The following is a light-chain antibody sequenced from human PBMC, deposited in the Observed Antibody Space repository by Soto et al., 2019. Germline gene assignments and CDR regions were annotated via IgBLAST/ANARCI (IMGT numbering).Light chain of an antibody. CDR1: QSISSY. CDR3: QQSYSAPFT. V-gene: IGKV1-39*01. CDR2: AAS. J-gene: IGKJ4*01. Sequence: DIQMTQSPSSLSASVGDRVTITCRASQSISSYLNWYQQKPGKAPKLLIYAASSLQSGVPSRFSGSGSGTDFTLTICSLQPEDFATYYCQQSYSAPFTFGGGTKVEIK.